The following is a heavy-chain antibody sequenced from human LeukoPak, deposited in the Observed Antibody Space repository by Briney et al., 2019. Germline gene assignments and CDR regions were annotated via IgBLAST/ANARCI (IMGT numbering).Heavy chain of an antibody. D-gene: IGHD5-18*01. CDR2: IYPGDSDT. Sequence: NRGESLKISCKGSGYSFTSYWIGWVRQMPGKGLEWMGIIYPGDSDTRYSPSFQGQVTISADKSISTAYLQWSSLKASDTAMYYCARRWIQLHHDAFDIWGQGTMVTVSS. CDR1: GYSFTSYW. V-gene: IGHV5-51*01. CDR3: ARRWIQLHHDAFDI. J-gene: IGHJ3*02.